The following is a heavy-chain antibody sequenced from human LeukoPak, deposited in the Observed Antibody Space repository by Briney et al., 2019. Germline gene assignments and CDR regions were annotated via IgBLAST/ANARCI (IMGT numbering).Heavy chain of an antibody. V-gene: IGHV4-4*07. D-gene: IGHD4-17*01. J-gene: IGHJ3*02. Sequence: SETLSLTCTVSGGSISSYYWSWIRQPAGKGLEWIGRTYTSGSTNYNPSLKSRVTMSVDTSKNQFSLKLSSVTAADTAVYYCAITLLSVTTTAFDIWGQGTMVTVSS. CDR1: GGSISSYY. CDR2: TYTSGST. CDR3: AITLLSVTTTAFDI.